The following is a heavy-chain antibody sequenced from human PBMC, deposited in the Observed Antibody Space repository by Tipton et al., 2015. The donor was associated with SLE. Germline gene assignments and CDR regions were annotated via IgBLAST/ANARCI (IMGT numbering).Heavy chain of an antibody. CDR2: IYTSGNT. D-gene: IGHD6-19*01. J-gene: IGHJ3*02. CDR3: ARGLGVAGRGFGAFDI. CDR1: VGSISNSF. V-gene: IGHV4-4*07. Sequence: LRLFCTVSVGSISNSFWSWIRQPAGMGLEWIGRIYTSGNTIYNPSLKSRVTMSLDTSKNQFSVNLSSVTAADTAVYYCARGLGVAGRGFGAFDIWGQGTMVTVSS.